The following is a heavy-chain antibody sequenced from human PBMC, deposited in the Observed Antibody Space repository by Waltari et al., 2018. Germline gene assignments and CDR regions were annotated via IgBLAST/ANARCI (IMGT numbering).Heavy chain of an antibody. Sequence: QVQLQESGPGLVKPSETLSLTCTVSGGSISSYYWSWIRQPPGKGLEWIGYIYYSGSTNSNPSLKSRVTISVDTSKNQFSLKLSSVTAADTAVYYCARDLGYCTNGVCYRGDAFDIWGQGTMVTVSS. D-gene: IGHD2-8*01. J-gene: IGHJ3*02. CDR3: ARDLGYCTNGVCYRGDAFDI. CDR1: GGSISSYY. V-gene: IGHV4-59*01. CDR2: IYYSGST.